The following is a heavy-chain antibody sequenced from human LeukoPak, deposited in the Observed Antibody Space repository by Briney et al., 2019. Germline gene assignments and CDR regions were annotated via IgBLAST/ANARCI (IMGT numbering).Heavy chain of an antibody. CDR3: ARDGPAAYA. CDR2: INTNTGNP. V-gene: IGHV7-4-1*02. D-gene: IGHD3-16*01. CDR1: GYTFTTYA. J-gene: IGHJ4*02. Sequence: ASVKVSCKASGYTFTTYAMNWVRQAPGQGLEWMGWINTNTGNPTYAQDFTGRFVFSLDTSVNTAYLQITSLRAEDTAMYYCARDGPAAYAWGQGTMVIVSS.